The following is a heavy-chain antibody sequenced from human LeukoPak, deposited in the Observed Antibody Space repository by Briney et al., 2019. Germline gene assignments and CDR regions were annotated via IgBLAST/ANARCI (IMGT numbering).Heavy chain of an antibody. CDR1: GLTFGSYT. CDR3: ARDHIVVERRGLGRSNYYYYGMDV. J-gene: IGHJ6*02. CDR2: ITATGSRT. D-gene: IGHD2-2*01. V-gene: IGHV3-23*01. Sequence: GGSLRLSCAASGLTFGSYTMSWVRQAPGKGLEWVSGITATGSRTYYADSVKGRFTISRDSSKNTLYLQLNSPRVDDTAVYYCARDHIVVERRGLGRSNYYYYGMDVWGQGTMVTVSS.